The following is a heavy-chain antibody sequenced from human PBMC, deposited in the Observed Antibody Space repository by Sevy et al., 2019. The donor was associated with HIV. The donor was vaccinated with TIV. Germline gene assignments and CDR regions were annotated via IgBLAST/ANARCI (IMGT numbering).Heavy chain of an antibody. D-gene: IGHD2-2*01. Sequence: GGSLRLSCAASGFTFSSYAMSWVRQAPGKGLEWVSAISGSGGSTYYADSVKGRFTISRDNSKNTLYLQMNSLRAEDTDVYYCAKDLEDIVVVPAANWGQGTLVTVSS. CDR3: AKDLEDIVVVPAAN. CDR2: ISGSGGST. CDR1: GFTFSSYA. J-gene: IGHJ4*02. V-gene: IGHV3-23*01.